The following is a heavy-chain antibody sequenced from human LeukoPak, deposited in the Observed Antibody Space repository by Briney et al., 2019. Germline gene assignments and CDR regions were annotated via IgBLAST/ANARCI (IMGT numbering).Heavy chain of an antibody. CDR1: GYTFTSYG. CDR3: ARAERLSYYDSSGHGLFDY. CDR2: ISAYNGNT. J-gene: IGHJ4*02. D-gene: IGHD3-22*01. Sequence: ASVKVSCKASGYTFTSYGISWVRQAPGQGLEWMGWISAYNGNTNYAQKLQGRVTMTTDTSTSTAYMELRSLRSDDTAVYYCARAERLSYYDSSGHGLFDYWGQGTLVTVSS. V-gene: IGHV1-18*01.